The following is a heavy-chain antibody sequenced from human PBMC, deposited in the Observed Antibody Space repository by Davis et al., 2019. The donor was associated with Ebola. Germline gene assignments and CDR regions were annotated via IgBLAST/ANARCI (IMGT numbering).Heavy chain of an antibody. V-gene: IGHV3-48*04. Sequence: GGSLRLSCAASGFTFSSYWMHWVRQAPGEGLEWVSYISSSGTTIFYADSVKGRFTISRDNAKDSLYLQMNSLRAEDTAVYYCARKRDFDYWGQGTLVTVSS. J-gene: IGHJ4*02. CDR2: ISSSGTTI. CDR1: GFTFSSYW. CDR3: ARKRDFDY.